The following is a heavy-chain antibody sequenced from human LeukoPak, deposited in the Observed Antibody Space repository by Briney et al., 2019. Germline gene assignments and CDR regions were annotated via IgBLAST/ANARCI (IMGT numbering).Heavy chain of an antibody. Sequence: SETLSLTCAVYGGSFSGYYWSWIRQPPGKGLEWIGEINHSGSTNYNPSLKSRVTISVDTSKNQFSLKLSSVTAADTAVYYCVRGSSTVTPYYYMDVWGKGTTVTVSS. CDR1: GGSFSGYY. CDR3: VRGSSTVTPYYYMDV. J-gene: IGHJ6*03. D-gene: IGHD4-17*01. CDR2: INHSGST. V-gene: IGHV4-34*01.